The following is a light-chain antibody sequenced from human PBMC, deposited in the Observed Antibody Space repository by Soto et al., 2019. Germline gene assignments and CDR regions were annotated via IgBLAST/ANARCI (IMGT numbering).Light chain of an antibody. CDR3: QHYGSSLWT. Sequence: EIVLTQSPGTLSLSPGDRATLSCRASQSVSSNYLAWYRQKPGQAPRLLIYAASNRATGIPDRFSGSESGTDFTLTISRLEPEDFAVYYCQHYGSSLWTFXQGTKVDIK. CDR2: AAS. V-gene: IGKV3-20*01. CDR1: QSVSSNY. J-gene: IGKJ1*01.